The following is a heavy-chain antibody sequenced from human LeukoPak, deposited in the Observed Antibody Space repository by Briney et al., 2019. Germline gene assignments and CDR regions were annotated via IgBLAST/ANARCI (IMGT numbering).Heavy chain of an antibody. V-gene: IGHV3-74*01. CDR1: GFTFSSYW. D-gene: IGHD1-26*01. Sequence: GGSLRLSCAASGFTFSSYWMHWVRQAPGKGLVWVSRINSDGSSTSYADSVKGRFTVSRDNAKNTLYLQMNSLRAEDTAVYYCARVPKWELLDAFDTWGQGTMVTVSS. CDR3: ARVPKWELLDAFDT. CDR2: INSDGSST. J-gene: IGHJ3*02.